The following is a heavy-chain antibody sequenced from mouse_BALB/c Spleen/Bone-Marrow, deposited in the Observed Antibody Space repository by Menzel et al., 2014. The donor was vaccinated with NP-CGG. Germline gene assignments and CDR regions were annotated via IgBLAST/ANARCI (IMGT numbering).Heavy chain of an antibody. V-gene: IGHV14-3*02. J-gene: IGHJ1*01. CDR2: IDPANGNT. CDR3: ASYRYGWYFDV. CDR1: GFNIKDTY. D-gene: IGHD2-14*01. Sequence: DVKLVESGAELVKPGASVKLSCTASGFNIKDTYTHWVKQRPEQGLEWIGRIDPANGNTKYDPKFQGKATITADTSSNTAYLQLSSLTSEDTAVYYCASYRYGWYFDVWGAGTTVTVSS.